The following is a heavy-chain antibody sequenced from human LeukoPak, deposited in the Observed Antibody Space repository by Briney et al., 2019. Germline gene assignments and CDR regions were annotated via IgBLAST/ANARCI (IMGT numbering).Heavy chain of an antibody. CDR3: ARGTDIVVVPAAPRGGWFDP. J-gene: IGHJ5*02. Sequence: SETLSLTCAVYGGSFSGYYWSWIRQPTGKGLGWIGEINHSGSTNYNPSLKSRVTISVDTSKNQFSLKLSSVTAADTAVYYCARGTDIVVVPAAPRGGWFDPWGQGTLVTVSS. CDR2: INHSGST. CDR1: GGSFSGYY. D-gene: IGHD2-2*01. V-gene: IGHV4-34*01.